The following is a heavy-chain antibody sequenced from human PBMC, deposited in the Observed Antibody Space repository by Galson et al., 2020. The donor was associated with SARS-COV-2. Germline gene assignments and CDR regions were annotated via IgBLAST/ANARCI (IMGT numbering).Heavy chain of an antibody. V-gene: IGHV4-34*01. Sequence: SQASETLSLTCAVYGGSFSGYYWSWIRQPPGKGLEWIGEINHSGSTNYNPSLKSRVTISVDTSKNQFSLKLSSVTAADTAVYYCARGRYSSSPGMDVWGQGTTVTVSS. J-gene: IGHJ6*02. CDR2: INHSGST. CDR1: GGSFSGYY. CDR3: ARGRYSSSPGMDV. D-gene: IGHD6-13*01.